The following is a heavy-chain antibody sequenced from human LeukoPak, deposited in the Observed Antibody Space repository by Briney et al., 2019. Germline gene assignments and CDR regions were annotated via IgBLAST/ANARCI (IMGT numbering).Heavy chain of an antibody. V-gene: IGHV5-51*01. D-gene: IGHD2-2*01. CDR2: IYPGDSDT. CDR3: ARQFFCSSTSCLLGFDY. J-gene: IGHJ4*02. CDR1: GYSFASYW. Sequence: PGESLKISCKGSGYSFASYWIGWVRQMPGKGLEWVGIIYPGDSDTRYSPSFQGQVTISADKSISTAYLQWSSLKASDTAMYYCARQFFCSSTSCLLGFDYWGQGTLVTVPS.